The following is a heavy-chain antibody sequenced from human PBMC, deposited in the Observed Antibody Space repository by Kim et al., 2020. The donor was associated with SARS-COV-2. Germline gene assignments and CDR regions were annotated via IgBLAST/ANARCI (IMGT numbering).Heavy chain of an antibody. Sequence: SETLSLTCTVSGYSISSGYYWGWIRQPPGKGLEWIGSIYHSGSTYYNPSLKSRVTISVDTSKNQFSLKLSSVTAADTAVYYCAKSLTRYYYGSGGLDYWGQGTLVTVSS. CDR1: GYSISSGYY. CDR3: AKSLTRYYYGSGGLDY. V-gene: IGHV4-38-2*02. J-gene: IGHJ4*02. D-gene: IGHD3-10*01. CDR2: IYHSGST.